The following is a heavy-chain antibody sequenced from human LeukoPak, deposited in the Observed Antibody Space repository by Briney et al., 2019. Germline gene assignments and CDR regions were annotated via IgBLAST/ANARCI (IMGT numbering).Heavy chain of an antibody. CDR1: GFTFSSYA. CDR2: ISGSGGST. CDR3: AKMPAITMIVVVTFFDY. D-gene: IGHD3-22*01. V-gene: IGHV3-23*01. J-gene: IGHJ4*02. Sequence: GGSLRLSCVASGFTFSSYAMSWVRQAPGKGLEWVSAISGSGGSTYYADSVKGRFTISRDNSKNTLYLQMNSLRAEDTAVYYCAKMPAITMIVVVTFFDYWGQGTLVTVSS.